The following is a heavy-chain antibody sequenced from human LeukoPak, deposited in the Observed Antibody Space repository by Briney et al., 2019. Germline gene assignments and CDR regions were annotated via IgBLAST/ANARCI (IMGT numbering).Heavy chain of an antibody. CDR1: GGSISSSSYY. J-gene: IGHJ4*02. V-gene: IGHV4-39*01. D-gene: IGHD1-26*01. CDR3: ARPPGGGGWDYFDY. CDR2: IYYSGST. Sequence: SETLSLTCTVSGGSISSSSYYWGWIRQPPGTGLEWIGSIYYSGSTYYNPSLKSRVTISVDTSKNQFSLKLSSVTAADPAVFYGARPPGGGGWDYFDYWGQGTLVTVSS.